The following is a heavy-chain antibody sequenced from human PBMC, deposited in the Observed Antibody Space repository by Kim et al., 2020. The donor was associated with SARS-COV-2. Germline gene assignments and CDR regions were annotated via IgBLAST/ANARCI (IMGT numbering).Heavy chain of an antibody. J-gene: IGHJ3*02. CDR3: ARGREEAAAAAFDI. Sequence: SETLSLTCTVSGGSISSGDYYWSWIRQPPGKGLEWIGYIYYSGSTYYNPSLKSRVTISVDTSKNQFSLKLSSATAADTAVYYCARGREEAAAAAFDIWGQGTMVTVSS. CDR1: GGSISSGDYY. V-gene: IGHV4-30-4*01. CDR2: IYYSGST. D-gene: IGHD6-13*01.